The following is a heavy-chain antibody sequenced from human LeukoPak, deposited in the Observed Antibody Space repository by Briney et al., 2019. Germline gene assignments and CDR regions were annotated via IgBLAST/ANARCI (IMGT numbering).Heavy chain of an antibody. CDR2: ISYDGSNK. Sequence: GGSLRLSCAASGFTFSSYAMHWVRQAPGKGLEWVAVISYDGSNKYYADSVRGRFTISRDNSKNTLYLQMNSLRAEDTAVYYCARDLGNYDYIYWGQGTLVTVSS. J-gene: IGHJ4*02. CDR3: ARDLGNYDYIY. CDR1: GFTFSSYA. V-gene: IGHV3-30-3*01. D-gene: IGHD4-23*01.